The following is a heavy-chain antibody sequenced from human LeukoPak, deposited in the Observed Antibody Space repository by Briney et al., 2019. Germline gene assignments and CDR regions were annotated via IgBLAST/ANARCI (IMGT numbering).Heavy chain of an antibody. Sequence: SETLSLTCAVYGGSFSGYYWSWIRQPAGKGLEWIGRIYPSGSTNYNPSLKSRVAMSVDTSKNQFSLKLSSVTAADTAVYYCASGSGSYTGEDWGQGTLVTVSS. CDR1: GGSFSGYY. V-gene: IGHV4-59*10. J-gene: IGHJ4*02. CDR2: IYPSGST. CDR3: ASGSGSYTGED. D-gene: IGHD1-26*01.